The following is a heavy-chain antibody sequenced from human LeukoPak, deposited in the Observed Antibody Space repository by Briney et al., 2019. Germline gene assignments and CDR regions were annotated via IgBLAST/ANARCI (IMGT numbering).Heavy chain of an antibody. J-gene: IGHJ4*02. Sequence: GGCLRLSCAASGFTFSSYAMTWVRQAPGNGLEWVSAISASGASTYYADSVKGRFTISRDNSKNTLYLQMNSLRAEDTAVYYCAKSAAVGFDYFDYWGQGTLITVSS. D-gene: IGHD6-13*01. CDR3: AKSAAVGFDYFDY. V-gene: IGHV3-23*01. CDR1: GFTFSSYA. CDR2: ISASGAST.